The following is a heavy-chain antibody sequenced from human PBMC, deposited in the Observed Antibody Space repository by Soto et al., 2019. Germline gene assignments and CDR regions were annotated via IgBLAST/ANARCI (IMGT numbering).Heavy chain of an antibody. V-gene: IGHV5-51*01. CDR3: ARVRNNGGDGFFDL. J-gene: IGHJ4*02. Sequence: LNISCRASGYSFKTFWLGWVRQMPGKGLEWMAMIYPDDSHTKYSPSFQGQVTIAVDRSITTAYLQWRSLRASDSGMFYCARVRNNGGDGFFDLWGQGTLVTVSS. D-gene: IGHD2-8*01. CDR2: IYPDDSHT. CDR1: GYSFKTFW.